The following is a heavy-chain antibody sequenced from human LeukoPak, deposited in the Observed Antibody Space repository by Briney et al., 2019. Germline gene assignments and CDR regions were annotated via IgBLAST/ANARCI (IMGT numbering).Heavy chain of an antibody. CDR1: GFTFSSYA. J-gene: IGHJ4*02. CDR2: ISGSGGST. V-gene: IGHV3-23*01. Sequence: GGSLRLSCAASGFTFSSYAMSWVRQAPGKGLEWVSAISGSGGSTYYADSVKGRFTISRDNSKNTLYLQMNSLRAEDTAVYYCAKGRRFLEWLFPYYFDYWGQGTLVTVSS. D-gene: IGHD3-3*01. CDR3: AKGRRFLEWLFPYYFDY.